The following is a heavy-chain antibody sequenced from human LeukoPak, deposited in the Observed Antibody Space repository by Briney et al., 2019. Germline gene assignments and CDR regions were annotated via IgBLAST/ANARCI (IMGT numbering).Heavy chain of an antibody. J-gene: IGHJ4*02. Sequence: SETLSLTCTVSGGSISSYYWSWIRQPAGKGLEWIGRIYTSGSTNYNPSLKSRVTMSVDTSKNQFSLNLSSVTAADTAVYYCARDNNYYGAGSYHDYWGQGTLVTVSS. D-gene: IGHD3-10*01. CDR3: ARDNNYYGAGSYHDY. CDR2: IYTSGST. CDR1: GGSISSYY. V-gene: IGHV4-4*07.